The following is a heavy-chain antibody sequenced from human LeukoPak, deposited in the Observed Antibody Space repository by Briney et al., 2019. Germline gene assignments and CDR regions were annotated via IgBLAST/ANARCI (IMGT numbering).Heavy chain of an antibody. CDR1: GFTFSSYG. Sequence: GGSLRLSCAASGFTFSSYGMHWVRQAPGKGLEWVAFIRYDGSNKYYADSVKGRFTISRDNSKNTLYLQMNSLRAEDTAVYYCAKDRALLLWFGEYLDYWGQGTLVTVSS. CDR2: IRYDGSNK. D-gene: IGHD3-10*01. V-gene: IGHV3-30*02. J-gene: IGHJ4*02. CDR3: AKDRALLLWFGEYLDY.